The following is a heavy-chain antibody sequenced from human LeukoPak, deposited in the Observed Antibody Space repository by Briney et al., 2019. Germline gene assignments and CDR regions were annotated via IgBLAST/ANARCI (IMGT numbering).Heavy chain of an antibody. Sequence: SETLSLTCTVSGGSISSYYWSWIRQPPGKGLEWIGYIYYSGNTNYNPSLKSRVTISVDTSKNQFSLKLSSVTAADTAVYYCATQIAADNWFDPWGQGTLVTVSS. CDR2: IYYSGNT. CDR1: GGSISSYY. J-gene: IGHJ5*02. CDR3: ATQIAADNWFDP. D-gene: IGHD6-6*01. V-gene: IGHV4-59*01.